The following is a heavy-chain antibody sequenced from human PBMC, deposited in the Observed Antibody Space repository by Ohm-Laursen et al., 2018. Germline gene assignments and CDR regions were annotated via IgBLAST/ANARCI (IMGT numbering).Heavy chain of an antibody. CDR2: ISPYSGQT. J-gene: IGHJ4*02. D-gene: IGHD3-10*01. CDR1: GYTFSTHG. Sequence: SSVKVSCKAFGYTFSTHGIYWVRRAPGQGLEWMGWISPYSGQTKYALKLQGRVTMTTDTSTSTAYMDVRGLRSDDTAVYYCARGDTYGFDYWGQGTLVTVSS. V-gene: IGHV1-18*01. CDR3: ARGDTYGFDY.